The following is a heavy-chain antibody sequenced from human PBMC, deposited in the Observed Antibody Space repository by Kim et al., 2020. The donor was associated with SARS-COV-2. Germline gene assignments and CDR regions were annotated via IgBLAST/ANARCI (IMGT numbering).Heavy chain of an antibody. J-gene: IGHJ6*02. V-gene: IGHV3-33*01. CDR3: ARVLSYYGMDV. Sequence: NKYYAGCGRGLFTISIDNSKNTLYLQMNSLRAEDTAVYYCARVLSYYGMDVWGQGTTVTVSS. CDR2: NK.